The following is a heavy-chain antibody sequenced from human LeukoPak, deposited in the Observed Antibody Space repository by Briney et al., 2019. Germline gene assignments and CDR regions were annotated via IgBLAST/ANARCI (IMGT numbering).Heavy chain of an antibody. J-gene: IGHJ4*02. CDR2: ISYDGSNK. CDR1: GFTFSSYG. CDR3: AKADGLQLLGTIDY. D-gene: IGHD5-24*01. Sequence: GGSRRLSCAASGFTFSSYGMHWVRQAPGKGLEWVAVISYDGSNKYYADSVKGRFTISRDNSKNTLYLQMNSLRAEDTAVYYCAKADGLQLLGTIDYWGQGTMVPVSS. V-gene: IGHV3-30*18.